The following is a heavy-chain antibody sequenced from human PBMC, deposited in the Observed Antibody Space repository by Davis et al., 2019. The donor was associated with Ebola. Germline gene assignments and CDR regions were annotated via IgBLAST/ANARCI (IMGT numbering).Heavy chain of an antibody. D-gene: IGHD4-17*01. J-gene: IGHJ4*02. V-gene: IGHV1-46*01. CDR3: ARGEKRYTVSTGYFDY. Sequence: ASVKVSCKASGYTFTSYYMHWVRQAPGQGLEWMGIINPSGGSTSYAQKFQGRVTMTRDTSTSTVYMELSSLRSEDTAVYYCARGEKRYTVSTGYFDYWGQGTLVTVSS. CDR2: INPSGGST. CDR1: GYTFTSYY.